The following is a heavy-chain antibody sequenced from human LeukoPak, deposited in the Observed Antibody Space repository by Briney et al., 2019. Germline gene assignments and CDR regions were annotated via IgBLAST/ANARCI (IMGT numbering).Heavy chain of an antibody. CDR3: ARDLAKGIAAAGIDYYGMDV. D-gene: IGHD6-13*01. V-gene: IGHV4-34*01. CDR1: GGSFSGYY. J-gene: IGHJ6*02. Sequence: SETLSLTCAVYGGSFSGYYWSWIRQPPGKGLEWIGEINHSGSTNYNPSLKSRVTISVDTSKNQFSLKLSSVTAADTAVYYCARDLAKGIAAAGIDYYGMDVWGQGTTVTVSS. CDR2: INHSGST.